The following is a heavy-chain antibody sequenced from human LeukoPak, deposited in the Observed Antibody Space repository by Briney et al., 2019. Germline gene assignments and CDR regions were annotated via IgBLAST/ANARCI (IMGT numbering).Heavy chain of an antibody. CDR2: ISGSGGST. CDR3: ARDPLWFGELQRSRIDAFDI. CDR1: GFTFSSYA. Sequence: TGGSLRLSCAASGFTFSSYAMTWVRQAPGKGLEWVSAISGSGGSTYYADSVKGRFTISRDNSKNTLYLQMNSLRAEDTAVYYCARDPLWFGELQRSRIDAFDIWGQGTMVTVSS. J-gene: IGHJ3*02. D-gene: IGHD3-10*01. V-gene: IGHV3-23*01.